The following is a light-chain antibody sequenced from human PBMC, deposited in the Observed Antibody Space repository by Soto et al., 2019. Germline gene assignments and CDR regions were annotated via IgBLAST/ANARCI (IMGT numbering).Light chain of an antibody. CDR2: RAS. Sequence: EIVMTQSPATLSVSPRGSATLSCRASQHVSSNFAWYRQKPGQAPTLLIYRASTSATGIPARFSGSGSGTEFTLTISRLQSEDFAVYYCQQYTNWPYTFGQGNKLEIK. J-gene: IGKJ2*01. CDR1: QHVSSN. V-gene: IGKV3-15*01. CDR3: QQYTNWPYT.